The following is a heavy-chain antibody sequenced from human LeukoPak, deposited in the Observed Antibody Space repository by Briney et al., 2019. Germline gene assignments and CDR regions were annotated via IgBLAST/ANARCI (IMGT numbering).Heavy chain of an antibody. CDR1: GFTFSSYS. Sequence: GGSLRLSCAASGFTFSSYSMNWVRQAPGKGLEWVSYISSSSSTIYYADSVKGRFTISRDNSRNTLYLQMTSLRAEDTAIYYCARGGVVSTSYWGQGALVTVSS. CDR2: ISSSSSTI. V-gene: IGHV3-48*01. D-gene: IGHD5/OR15-5a*01. CDR3: ARGGVVSTSY. J-gene: IGHJ4*02.